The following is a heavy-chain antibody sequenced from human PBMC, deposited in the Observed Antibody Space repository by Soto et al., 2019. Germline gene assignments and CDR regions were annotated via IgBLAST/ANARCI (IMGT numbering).Heavy chain of an antibody. Sequence: QVQPVQSGAEVKKPGASVKVSCKASGYTFTSYAMHWVRQAPGQRLEWMGWINTGNGNTKYSQKFQGRVTITGDTSASTAYMELSSLRSEDTAVYYCARGTCSGGNCYSFHFDYWGQGTLVTVSS. CDR2: INTGNGNT. CDR3: ARGTCSGGNCYSFHFDY. V-gene: IGHV1-3*04. D-gene: IGHD2-15*01. J-gene: IGHJ4*02. CDR1: GYTFTSYA.